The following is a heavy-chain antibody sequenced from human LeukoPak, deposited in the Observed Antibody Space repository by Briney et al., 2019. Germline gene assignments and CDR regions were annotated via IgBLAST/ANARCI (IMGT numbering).Heavy chain of an antibody. D-gene: IGHD2-15*01. CDR3: ARDCSGGSCLDY. V-gene: IGHV4-39*07. CDR2: IYYSGST. J-gene: IGHJ4*02. Sequence: PSETLSLTCTVSGGSISSSSYYWGWIRQPPGKGLEWIGSIYYSGSTYYNPSLKSRVTISVDTSKNQFSLKLSSVTAADTAVYYCARDCSGGSCLDYWGQGTLVTVSS. CDR1: GGSISSSSYY.